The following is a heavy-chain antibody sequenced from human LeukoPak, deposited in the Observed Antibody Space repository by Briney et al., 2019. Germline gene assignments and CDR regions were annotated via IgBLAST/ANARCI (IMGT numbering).Heavy chain of an antibody. CDR1: GFTFSSYA. V-gene: IGHV3-23*01. CDR3: AKGLYYDFLSGYLAY. J-gene: IGHJ4*02. CDR2: ISGSGGST. Sequence: PGGSLRLSCAASGFTFSSYAMSWVRQAPGKGLEWVSAISGSGGSTYYADSVKGRFTISRDNSKNTLYLQMNSLRAEDTAVYYCAKGLYYDFLSGYLAYWGQGTLVTVSS. D-gene: IGHD3-3*01.